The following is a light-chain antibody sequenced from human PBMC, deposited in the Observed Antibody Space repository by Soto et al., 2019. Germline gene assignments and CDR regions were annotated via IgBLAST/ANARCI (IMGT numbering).Light chain of an antibody. Sequence: QSALTQPASVSGSPGQSITISCTGTSSDVGGYNYVSWYQQHPGKAPKLMIYDVSNRPSGVSNRFSGSKSGNTASLTISGLQAEYEADYYCRSYPSSSTLVFGGGTKLTVL. CDR1: SSDVGGYNY. CDR2: DVS. V-gene: IGLV2-14*01. CDR3: RSYPSSSTLV. J-gene: IGLJ2*01.